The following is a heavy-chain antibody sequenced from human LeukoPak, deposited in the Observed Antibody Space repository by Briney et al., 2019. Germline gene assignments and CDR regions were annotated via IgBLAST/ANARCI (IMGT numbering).Heavy chain of an antibody. D-gene: IGHD2/OR15-2a*01. CDR3: ARSSASSMGTMDV. Sequence: SETLSLTCTVSGDSISGSSYDWGWIRQSPEKGLEWIGIIYYSGSTDYNPSLKSRVTISVDTSKYQFSLRLNSVTAADTAVYYCARSSASSMGTMDVWGQGTTVTVSS. V-gene: IGHV4-39*01. J-gene: IGHJ6*02. CDR2: IYYSGST. CDR1: GDSISGSSYD.